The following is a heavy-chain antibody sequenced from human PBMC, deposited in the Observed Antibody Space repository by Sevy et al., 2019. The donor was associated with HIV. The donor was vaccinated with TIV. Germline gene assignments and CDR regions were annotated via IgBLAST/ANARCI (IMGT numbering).Heavy chain of an antibody. CDR1: GFTFSSYA. J-gene: IGHJ6*02. CDR2: ISYDVSNK. Sequence: GGSLRLSCAASGFTFSSYAMHWVRQAPGKGLEWVAVISYDVSNKYYADSVKGRFTISRDNSKNTLYLQMNSLRAEDTAVYYCARDWNRKDYYYGMDVWGQGTTVTVSS. V-gene: IGHV3-30*04. CDR3: ARDWNRKDYYYGMDV. D-gene: IGHD1-1*01.